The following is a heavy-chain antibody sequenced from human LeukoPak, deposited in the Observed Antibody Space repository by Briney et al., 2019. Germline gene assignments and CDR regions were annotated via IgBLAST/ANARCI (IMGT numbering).Heavy chain of an antibody. CDR1: GGSFSGYY. J-gene: IGHJ6*04. CDR2: INHSGST. V-gene: IGHV4-34*01. CDR3: AIPGNRRIIYYGMDV. D-gene: IGHD2-15*01. Sequence: SETLSLTCAVYGGSFSGYYWSWIRQPPGKGLEWIGEINHSGSTNYNPSLKSRVTISVDTSKNQFSLKLSSVTAADTAVYYCAIPGNRRIIYYGMDVWGKGTTVTVSS.